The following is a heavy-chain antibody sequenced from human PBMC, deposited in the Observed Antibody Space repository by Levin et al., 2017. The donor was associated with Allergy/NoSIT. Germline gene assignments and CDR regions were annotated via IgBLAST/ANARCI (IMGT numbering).Heavy chain of an antibody. CDR3: AKLIMGGGNYFDY. Sequence: GSLRLSCAASGFTFSSYAMSWVRQAPGKGLEWVSAISGGGGSTYYADSVKGRFTISRDNSKNTVYLQMNSLRAEDTAVYLCAKLIMGGGNYFDYWGQGTLVTVSP. CDR1: GFTFSSYA. V-gene: IGHV3-23*01. D-gene: IGHD1-26*01. CDR2: ISGGGGST. J-gene: IGHJ4*02.